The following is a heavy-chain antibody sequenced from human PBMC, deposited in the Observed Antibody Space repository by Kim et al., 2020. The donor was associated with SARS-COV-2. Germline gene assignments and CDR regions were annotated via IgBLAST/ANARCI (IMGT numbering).Heavy chain of an antibody. D-gene: IGHD6-6*01. CDR3: AKSRGSSVYYYGMDV. V-gene: IGHV3-23*01. J-gene: IGHJ6*02. Sequence: DSVKGRFTISRDNSKNTLYLQMNSLRAEDMAVYYCAKSRGSSVYYYGMDVWGQGTTVTVSS.